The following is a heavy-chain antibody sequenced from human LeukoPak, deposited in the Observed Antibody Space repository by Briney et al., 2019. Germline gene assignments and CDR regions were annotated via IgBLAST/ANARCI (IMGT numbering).Heavy chain of an antibody. CDR2: ISVSGGST. CDR3: AKRVGAGSGDAFDI. J-gene: IGHJ3*02. Sequence: GGSLRLSCAASGFTFSSYAMSWVRQAPGKGLEWVSVISVSGGSTYYADSVKGRFTISRDNSKNTLYLQMNSLRAEDTAVYHCAKRVGAGSGDAFDIWGQGTMVTVSS. V-gene: IGHV3-23*01. CDR1: GFTFSSYA. D-gene: IGHD1-26*01.